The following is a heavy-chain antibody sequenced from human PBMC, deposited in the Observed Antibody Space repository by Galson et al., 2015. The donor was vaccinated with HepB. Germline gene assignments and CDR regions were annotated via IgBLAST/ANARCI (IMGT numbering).Heavy chain of an antibody. CDR3: ASEKTVTELADYYYYYGMGF. CDR2: ISPGNGNT. D-gene: IGHD4-11*01. Sequence: SVKVSCKASGSTFSSYAISWVRQAPGQGLEWMGGISPGNGNTKYSQQFQGRVTITRDTSASTAYVEVSSLRFEDTAVYYCASEKTVTELADYYYYYGMGFWGQGTTVTVSS. J-gene: IGHJ6*02. CDR1: GSTFSSYA. V-gene: IGHV1-3*01.